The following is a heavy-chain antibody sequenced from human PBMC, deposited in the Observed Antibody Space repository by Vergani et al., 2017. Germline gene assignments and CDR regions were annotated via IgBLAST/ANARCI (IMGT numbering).Heavy chain of an antibody. CDR1: GYTFTSYY. Sequence: QVQLVQSGAEVKKPGASVKVSCKASGYTFTSYYMHWVRQAPGQGLEWMGIINPSGGSTSYAQKFQGRVTITRDTSTSTVYMELSSLRSEDTAVYYCTLVSSSTNYYYYYMDVWGKGP. V-gene: IGHV1-46*01. CDR2: INPSGGST. J-gene: IGHJ6*03. D-gene: IGHD6-13*01. CDR3: TLVSSSTNYYYYYMDV.